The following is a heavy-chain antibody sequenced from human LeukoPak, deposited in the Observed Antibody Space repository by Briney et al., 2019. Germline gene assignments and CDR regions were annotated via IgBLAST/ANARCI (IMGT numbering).Heavy chain of an antibody. Sequence: GASVKVSCKASGGTFSSYAISWVRQAPGQGLDCIGVILPIFGTANYAQKFQGRVTITADESTSTAYMELSSLRSEDTAVYYCAREAKVVTPGNYYFDYWGQGTLVTVSS. V-gene: IGHV1-69*13. D-gene: IGHD4-23*01. J-gene: IGHJ4*02. CDR1: GGTFSSYA. CDR3: AREAKVVTPGNYYFDY. CDR2: ILPIFGTA.